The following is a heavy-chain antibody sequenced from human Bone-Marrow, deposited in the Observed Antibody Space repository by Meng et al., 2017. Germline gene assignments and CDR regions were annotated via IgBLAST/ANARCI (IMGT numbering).Heavy chain of an antibody. CDR3: TTEYYYDSIGYNEGDAFDI. V-gene: IGHV3-15*01. D-gene: IGHD3-22*01. CDR1: GFTFSNAW. CDR2: IKSKTDGGTT. Sequence: GGSLRLSCAASGFTFSNAWMSWVRQAPGKGLEWVGRIKSKTDGGTTDYAAPVKGRFTISRDDSKNTLYLQMNSLKTEDTAVYYCTTEYYYDSIGYNEGDAFDIWGQGTMVTVSS. J-gene: IGHJ3*02.